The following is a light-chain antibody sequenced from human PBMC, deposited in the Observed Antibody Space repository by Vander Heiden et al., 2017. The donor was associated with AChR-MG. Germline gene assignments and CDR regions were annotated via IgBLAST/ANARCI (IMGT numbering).Light chain of an antibody. CDR2: GNK. Sequence: QSVLTQPPSVSGAPGQRVTISCTGNTSNIGEGYDVHWYRHLPGTAPKLLIFGNKNRPSGVPDRFSGSRSGASASLAITGLQAEDEAEYYCQSYDSSLSGVLFGGGTKLTVL. V-gene: IGLV1-40*01. J-gene: IGLJ2*01. CDR1: TSNIGEGYD. CDR3: QSYDSSLSGVL.